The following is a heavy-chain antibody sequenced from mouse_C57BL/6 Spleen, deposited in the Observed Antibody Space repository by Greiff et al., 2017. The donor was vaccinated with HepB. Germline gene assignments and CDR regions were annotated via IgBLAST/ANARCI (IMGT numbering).Heavy chain of an antibody. V-gene: IGHV1-64*01. CDR2: IHPNSGST. D-gene: IGHD1-1*01. Sequence: QVQLQQSGAELVKPGASVKLSCKASGYTFTSYWMHWVKQRPGQGLEWIGMIHPNSGSTNYNEKFKSKATLTVDKSSSTAYMQLSSLTSEDSAVYYCARRYYGSSTWFAYWGQGTLVTVSA. CDR3: ARRYYGSSTWFAY. CDR1: GYTFTSYW. J-gene: IGHJ3*01.